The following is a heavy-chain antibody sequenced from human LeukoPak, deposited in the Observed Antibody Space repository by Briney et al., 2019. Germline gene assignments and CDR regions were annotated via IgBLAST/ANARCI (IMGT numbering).Heavy chain of an antibody. CDR1: GFTFDDYA. CDR2: ISWNSGSI. CDR3: AKGRDKYQLLSKNWFDP. Sequence: PGRSLRLSCAASGFTFDDYAMHWVRHAPGKGLEGVSSISWNSGSIGYADSVKGRFTISRDNAKNSLYLQMNSLRAEDTALYYCAKGRDKYQLLSKNWFDPWGQGTLVTVSS. D-gene: IGHD2-2*01. V-gene: IGHV3-9*01. J-gene: IGHJ5*02.